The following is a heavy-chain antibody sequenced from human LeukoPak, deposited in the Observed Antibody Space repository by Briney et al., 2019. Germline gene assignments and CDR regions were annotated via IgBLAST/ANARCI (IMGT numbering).Heavy chain of an antibody. Sequence: ASVKVSCKASGYTFTSYDINWVRQATGQGLEWMGWMNPNSGNTGYAQKFQGGVTMTRNTSISTAYMELSSLRSEDTAVYYCARGTRYCSSTSCYRGENWFDPWGQGTLVTASS. CDR2: MNPNSGNT. CDR3: ARGTRYCSSTSCYRGENWFDP. J-gene: IGHJ5*02. V-gene: IGHV1-8*01. CDR1: GYTFTSYD. D-gene: IGHD2-2*02.